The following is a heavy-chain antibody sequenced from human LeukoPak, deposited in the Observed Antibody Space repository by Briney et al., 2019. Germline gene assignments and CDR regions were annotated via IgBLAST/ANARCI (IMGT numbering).Heavy chain of an antibody. D-gene: IGHD3-3*01. CDR2: INPSGGST. V-gene: IGHV1-46*01. J-gene: IGHJ4*02. CDR1: RYTFTSYY. CDR3: ARGMHYDFWSGYYFDY. Sequence: GASVKVSCKAPRYTFTSYYIHWVRQAPGQGLEWMGIINPSGGSTSYAQKFQGRVTMTRDTSTSTVYMELSSLRSEDTAVYYCARGMHYDFWSGYYFDYWGQGTLVTVSS.